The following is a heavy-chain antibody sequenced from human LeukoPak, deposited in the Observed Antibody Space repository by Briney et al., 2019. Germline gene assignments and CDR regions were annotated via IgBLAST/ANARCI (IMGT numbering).Heavy chain of an antibody. CDR3: ARHCCKGQLQDY. Sequence: SETLSLTCTVSGGSISSGSYYWGWIRQPPGKGLEWIGSLYYSGSTYYNPSLKSRVTISVDTSKNQFSLKLTSVTAADTAVYYCARHCCKGQLQDYWGQGTLVTVSS. V-gene: IGHV4-39*01. J-gene: IGHJ4*02. CDR2: LYYSGST. D-gene: IGHD6-6*01. CDR1: GGSISSGSYY.